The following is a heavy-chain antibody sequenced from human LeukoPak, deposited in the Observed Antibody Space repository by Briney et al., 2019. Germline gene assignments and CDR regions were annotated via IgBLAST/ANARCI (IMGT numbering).Heavy chain of an antibody. J-gene: IGHJ4*02. Sequence: GGSLRLSCAASGFTFSSYSMNWVRQAPGKGLEWVSSISSSSSYIYYADSVKGRFTISRDNAKNSLYLQMNSLRAEDTAVYYCARDRSTVTKTSDYWGQGTLVTVSS. CDR2: ISSSSSYI. CDR1: GFTFSSYS. CDR3: ARDRSTVTKTSDY. D-gene: IGHD4-17*01. V-gene: IGHV3-21*01.